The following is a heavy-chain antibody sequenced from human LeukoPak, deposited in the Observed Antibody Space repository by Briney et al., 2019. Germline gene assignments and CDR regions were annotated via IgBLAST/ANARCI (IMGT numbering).Heavy chain of an antibody. CDR2: ISYSGST. J-gene: IGHJ6*02. Sequence: PSETLSLTCTVSGGSISSYYWSWIRQPSGTGLEWIGYISYSGSTFYNPSLQSRVTISVDTSKSHFSLQLGSVTSADTAVYYCARSDGVGAGYYYYGVDVWGLGTTVTVSS. CDR3: ARSDGVGAGYYYYGVDV. V-gene: IGHV4-59*01. CDR1: GGSISSYY. D-gene: IGHD1-26*01.